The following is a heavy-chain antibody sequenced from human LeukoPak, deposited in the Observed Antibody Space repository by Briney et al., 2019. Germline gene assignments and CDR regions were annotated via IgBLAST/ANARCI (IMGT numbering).Heavy chain of an antibody. J-gene: IGHJ6*04. CDR3: AGDRYYDSSGMDV. CDR1: GGSISSYY. CDR2: IYYSGST. D-gene: IGHD3-22*01. Sequence: SETLSLTCTVSGGSISSYYWSWIRQPPGKGLEWIGYIYYSGSTNYNPSLKSRVTISVDTSKNQFSLKLSSVTAADTAVYYCAGDRYYDSSGMDVWGKGTTVTVSS. V-gene: IGHV4-59*01.